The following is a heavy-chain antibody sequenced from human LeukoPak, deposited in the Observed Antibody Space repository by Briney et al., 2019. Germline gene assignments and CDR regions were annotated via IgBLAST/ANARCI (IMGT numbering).Heavy chain of an antibody. CDR2: ISAYNGNT. V-gene: IGHV1-18*01. Sequence: ASVKVSCKASGYTFTSYGISWVRQAPGQGLEWMGWISAYNGNTNYAQKFQGRVTMTRDTSISTAYMELSRLRSDDTAVYYCARGEYTYYYDSSGYHDAFDIWGQGTMVTVSS. CDR1: GYTFTSYG. D-gene: IGHD3-22*01. CDR3: ARGEYTYYYDSSGYHDAFDI. J-gene: IGHJ3*02.